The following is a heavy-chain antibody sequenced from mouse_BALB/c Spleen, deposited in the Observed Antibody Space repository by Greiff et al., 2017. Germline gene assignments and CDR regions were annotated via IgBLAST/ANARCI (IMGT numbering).Heavy chain of an antibody. J-gene: IGHJ2*01. CDR1: GFSLTSYG. CDR3: ARDRDMNYYGYFDY. V-gene: IGHV2-9*02. D-gene: IGHD1-1*01. CDR2: IWAGGST. Sequence: VKVVESGPGLVAPSQSLSITCTVSGFSLTSYGVHWVRQPPGKGLEWLGVIWAGGSTNYNSALMSRLSISKDNSKSQVFLKMNSLQTDDTAMYYCARDRDMNYYGYFDYWGQGTTLTVSS.